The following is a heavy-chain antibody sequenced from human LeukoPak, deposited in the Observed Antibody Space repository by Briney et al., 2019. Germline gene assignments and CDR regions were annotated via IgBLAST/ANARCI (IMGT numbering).Heavy chain of an antibody. CDR3: AKELEGLTSWRLTRRSYYFDY. D-gene: IGHD2-2*01. CDR1: GFTFSSYG. J-gene: IGHJ4*02. CDR2: ISGSGGST. V-gene: IGHV3-23*01. Sequence: GGSLRLSCAASGFTFSSYGMSWVRQAPGKGLEWVSAISGSGGSTYYADSVKGRFTISRDNSKNTLYLQMSSLRAEDTAVYYCAKELEGLTSWRLTRRSYYFDYWGQGTLVTVSS.